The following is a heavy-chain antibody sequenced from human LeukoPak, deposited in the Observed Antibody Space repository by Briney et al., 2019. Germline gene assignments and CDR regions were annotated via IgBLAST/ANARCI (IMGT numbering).Heavy chain of an antibody. CDR1: GGSFSGYY. D-gene: IGHD6-6*01. Sequence: KSSETLSLTCAVYGGSFSGYYWSWIRQPPGKGLEWIGEIEHSGSTNYNPSLKSRVTISVDTSKNQFSLKLSSVTAADTAVYYCAGGPVRPYVYWGQGTLVTVSP. CDR3: AGGPVRPYVY. CDR2: IEHSGST. J-gene: IGHJ4*02. V-gene: IGHV4-34*01.